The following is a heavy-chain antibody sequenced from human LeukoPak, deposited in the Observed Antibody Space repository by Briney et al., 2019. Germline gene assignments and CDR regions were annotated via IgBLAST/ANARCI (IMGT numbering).Heavy chain of an antibody. Sequence: ASVKVSCKASGYTFTGYYMHWVRQAPGQGLEWMGWINPNSGGTNYAQKFQGRVTMTRDTSISTAYMELSRLRSDDTAVYYCAREWSGNGYYPSNWFDPWGQGTLVTVSS. J-gene: IGHJ5*02. CDR2: INPNSGGT. CDR3: AREWSGNGYYPSNWFDP. D-gene: IGHD3-22*01. CDR1: GYTFTGYY. V-gene: IGHV1-2*02.